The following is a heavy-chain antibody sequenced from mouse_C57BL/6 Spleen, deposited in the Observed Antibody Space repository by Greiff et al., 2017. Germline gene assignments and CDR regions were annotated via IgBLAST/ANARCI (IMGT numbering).Heavy chain of an antibody. CDR1: GYTFTDYN. J-gene: IGHJ4*01. CDR3: ARDSSGYFYAMDY. Sequence: EVQLQESGPELVKPGASVKIPCKASGYTFTDYNMDWVKQSHGKSLEWIGDINPNNGGTIYNQKFKGKATLTVDKSSSTAYMELRSLTSEDTAVYYCARDSSGYFYAMDYWGQGTSVTVSS. V-gene: IGHV1-18*01. D-gene: IGHD3-2*02. CDR2: INPNNGGT.